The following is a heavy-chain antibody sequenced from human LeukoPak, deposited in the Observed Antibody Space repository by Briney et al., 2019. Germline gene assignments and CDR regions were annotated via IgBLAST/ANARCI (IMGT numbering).Heavy chain of an antibody. J-gene: IGHJ4*02. D-gene: IGHD5-24*01. V-gene: IGHV3-21*01. CDR2: ISTAGNLI. Sequence: GGSLRLSCVASALTFKTYTLNWVRQTPGKGLEWVSYISTAGNLISYADSVRGRFTISRDNAKNSLNLYMSSLTPEDTAVYYCARTVEGHFDFRGQGTLVTVSS. CDR3: ARTVEGHFDF. CDR1: ALTFKTYT.